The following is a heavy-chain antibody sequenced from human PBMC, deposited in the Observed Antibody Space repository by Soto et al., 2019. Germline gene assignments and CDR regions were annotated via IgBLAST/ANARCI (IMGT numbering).Heavy chain of an antibody. CDR1: GFTFSSYS. CDR2: ISSSSSTI. CDR3: AREMYYYGSGSYPYAFDI. D-gene: IGHD3-10*01. Sequence: EVQLVESGGGLVQPGGSLRLSCAASGFTFSSYSMNWVRQAPGKGLEWVSYISSSSSTIYYADSVKGRFTISRDNAKNSLYLQMNSLRDEDTAVYYCAREMYYYGSGSYPYAFDIWGQGRMVTVSS. J-gene: IGHJ3*02. V-gene: IGHV3-48*02.